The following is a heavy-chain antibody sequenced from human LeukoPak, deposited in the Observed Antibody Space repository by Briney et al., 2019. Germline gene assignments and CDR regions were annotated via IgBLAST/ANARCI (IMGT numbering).Heavy chain of an antibody. V-gene: IGHV4-59*01. J-gene: IGHJ4*02. CDR1: GGSLRTYY. CDR3: AGAHSNSFYFDF. CDR2: IYSGST. D-gene: IGHD4-11*01. Sequence: PSETPSLTCTVSGGSLRTYYWSWIRQSPGKGLEWIGYIYSGSTNYNPSLKSPVTISVDASKNQCSLKLRSVTAADTAMYFCAGAHSNSFYFDFWGQGTLVSVSS.